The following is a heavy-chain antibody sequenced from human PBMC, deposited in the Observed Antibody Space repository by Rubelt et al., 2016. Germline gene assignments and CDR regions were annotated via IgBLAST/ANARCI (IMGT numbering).Heavy chain of an antibody. Sequence: QVQLVQSGAEVKKPGASVKVSCKASGYTFTSYSMHWVRQAPGQRLEWMGWINAGNGDTKYTQKFQGRFTITRDTSATTAYMGLSSLRYEDTAGYYCAREDVATSYFDYWGQGTLVTVSS. CDR2: INAGNGDT. CDR1: GYTFTSYS. J-gene: IGHJ4*02. V-gene: IGHV1-3*01. D-gene: IGHD5-12*01. CDR3: AREDVATSYFDY.